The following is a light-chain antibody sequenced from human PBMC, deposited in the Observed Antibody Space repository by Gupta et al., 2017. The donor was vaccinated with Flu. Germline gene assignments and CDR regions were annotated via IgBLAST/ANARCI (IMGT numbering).Light chain of an antibody. V-gene: IGLV1-47*01. CDR1: RSNIGSNY. Sequence: RVTISCSGSRSNIGSNYVYWYQQLPGTAPNFLIHRNNQRPSGVPARFSGSKSGTSASLAIXGXRAEDEXDYYCAAWDDSLSGPVFGGGTKLTVL. CDR3: AAWDDSLSGPV. J-gene: IGLJ3*02. CDR2: RNN.